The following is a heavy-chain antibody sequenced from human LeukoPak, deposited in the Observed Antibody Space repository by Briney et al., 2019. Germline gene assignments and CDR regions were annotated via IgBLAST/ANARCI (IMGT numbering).Heavy chain of an antibody. J-gene: IGHJ4*02. V-gene: IGHV3-30*02. CDR2: IRYDGSNK. Sequence: GRSLRLSCVASGFTFSSYGMHWVRQAPGKGLEWVAFIRYDGSNKYYADSVKGRFIISRDNSKNTLYLQMNSLRAEDTAVYYCAKDEGDDILTGYSQHFDYWGQGTLVTVSS. CDR1: GFTFSSYG. D-gene: IGHD3-9*01. CDR3: AKDEGDDILTGYSQHFDY.